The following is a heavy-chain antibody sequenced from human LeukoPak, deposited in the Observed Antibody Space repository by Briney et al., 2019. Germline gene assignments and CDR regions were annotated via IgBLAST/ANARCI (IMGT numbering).Heavy chain of an antibody. Sequence: PSETLSLTCAVYGESFSSYYWSWIRQPPGKGLEWIGKTNHFGSTNYNPSLKSRVTISVDMSKNQFSLKLTSVTAADTAVYYCARLIYYDTSGYLDYWGQGSLVTVSS. CDR3: ARLIYYDTSGYLDY. CDR1: GESFSSYY. J-gene: IGHJ4*02. V-gene: IGHV4-34*01. CDR2: TNHFGST. D-gene: IGHD3-22*01.